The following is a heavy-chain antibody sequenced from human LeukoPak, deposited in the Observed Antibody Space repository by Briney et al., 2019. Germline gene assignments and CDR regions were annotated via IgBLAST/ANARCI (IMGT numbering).Heavy chain of an antibody. CDR1: GFTFSRYW. D-gene: IGHD6-13*01. J-gene: IGHJ4*02. V-gene: IGHV3-74*01. Sequence: GGSLRLSCAASGFTFSRYWMHWVRQAPGKGLVWVSCINSDGSSTAYADSVKGRFTISRDNAKNTLYLQINSLRAEDTAVYYCARDIRAWAEVGSVYFDSWGQGTLVTVSS. CDR3: ARDIRAWAEVGSVYFDS. CDR2: INSDGSST.